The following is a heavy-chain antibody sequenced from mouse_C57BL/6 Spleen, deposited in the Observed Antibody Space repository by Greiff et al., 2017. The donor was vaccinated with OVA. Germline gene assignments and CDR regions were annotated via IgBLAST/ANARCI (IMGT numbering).Heavy chain of an antibody. CDR3: AREGDYDDWYFDV. J-gene: IGHJ1*03. CDR2: ISSGSSTI. D-gene: IGHD2-4*01. CDR1: GFTFSDYG. V-gene: IGHV5-17*01. Sequence: EVQVVESGGGLVKPGGSLKLSCAASGFTFSDYGMHWVRQAPEKGLEWVAYISSGSSTIYYADTVKGRFTISRDNAKNTLFLQMTSLRSEDTAMYYCAREGDYDDWYFDVWGTGTTVTVSS.